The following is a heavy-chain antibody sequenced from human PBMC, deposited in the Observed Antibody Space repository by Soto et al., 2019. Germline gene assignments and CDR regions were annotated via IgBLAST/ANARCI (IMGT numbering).Heavy chain of an antibody. V-gene: IGHV4-59*12. J-gene: IGHJ6*02. CDR2: IYYSGIT. Sequence: SETLSLTCNVSGASISNYFWNWIRQSPGKGLEWIGYIYYSGITYYNPSLKSRVTISLDTSKNQFSLKLSSVTAADTAVYYCARGSSIAGLYYGMDVWGQGTTVTVSS. CDR1: GASISNYF. D-gene: IGHD6-6*01. CDR3: ARGSSIAGLYYGMDV.